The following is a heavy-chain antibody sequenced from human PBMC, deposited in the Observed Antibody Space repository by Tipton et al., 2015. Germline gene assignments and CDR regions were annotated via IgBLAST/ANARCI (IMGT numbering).Heavy chain of an antibody. Sequence: TLSLTCTVSGGSISSEYWSWIRQPPGKGLEWIGYVFYTGSTYYNPSLESRVTISVDTFENQFSLKLSSVTAADTAVYYCARDRPGANSFDYWGQGTLVTVPS. CDR3: ARDRPGANSFDY. CDR1: GGSISSEY. D-gene: IGHD7-27*01. V-gene: IGHV4-59*01. CDR2: VFYTGST. J-gene: IGHJ4*02.